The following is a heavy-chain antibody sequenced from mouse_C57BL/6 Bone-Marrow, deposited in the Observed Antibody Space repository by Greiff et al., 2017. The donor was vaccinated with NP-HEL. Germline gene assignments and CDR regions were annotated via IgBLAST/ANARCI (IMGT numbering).Heavy chain of an antibody. V-gene: IGHV1-39*01. CDR2: INPNYGTT. D-gene: IGHD1-1*01. J-gene: IGHJ4*01. CDR1: GYSFTDYN. CDR3: AGHYYGSSYDAMDY. Sequence: EVQLQQSGPELVKPGASVKISCKASGYSFTDYNMNWVKQSHGKSLEWIGVINPNYGTTSYNQKFKGKATLTVDQSSSTAYMQLNSLTSEDSAVYYCAGHYYGSSYDAMDYWGQGTSVTVSS.